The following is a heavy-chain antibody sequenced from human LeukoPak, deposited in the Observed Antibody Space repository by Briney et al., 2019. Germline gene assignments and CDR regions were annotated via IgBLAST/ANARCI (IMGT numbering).Heavy chain of an antibody. J-gene: IGHJ6*02. Sequence: GGSLSLSCAASGFSFSDYAMDWVRQAPGKGLEWVSAISSNSAYIFYADSVEGRFTISRDNAKSSVSLQMNSLRDDDTAVYYCARIFRYQLVDYYALDVWGQGTTVTVSS. CDR2: ISSNSAYI. CDR1: GFSFSDYA. D-gene: IGHD2-2*01. CDR3: ARIFRYQLVDYYALDV. V-gene: IGHV3-21*01.